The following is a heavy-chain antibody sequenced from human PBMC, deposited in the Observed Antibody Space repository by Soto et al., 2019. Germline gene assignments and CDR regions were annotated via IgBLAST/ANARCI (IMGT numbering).Heavy chain of an antibody. CDR1: GYSLSKLS. J-gene: IGHJ4*02. Sequence: QVHVVQSGAEVKKTGASVRVSCKVSGYSLSKLSMDWVRQAPGKGLECMVGFDREHGELVYAKGFQVRLTMTEDTSIDTIYMELTSLRSEDTAVYFCAAVLLPPYEFAFAGIVAGYLDYWGQGTPVTVSS. V-gene: IGHV1-24*01. CDR3: AAVLLPPYEFAFAGIVAGYLDY. D-gene: IGHD3-16*02. CDR2: FDREHGEL.